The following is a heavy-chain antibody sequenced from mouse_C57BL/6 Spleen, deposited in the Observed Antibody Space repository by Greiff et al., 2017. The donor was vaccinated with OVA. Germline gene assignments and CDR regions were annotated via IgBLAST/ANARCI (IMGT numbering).Heavy chain of an antibody. J-gene: IGHJ1*03. Sequence: QVQLQQSGAELVKPGASVKLSCKASGYTFTSYWMHWVKQRPGQGLEWIGMIHPNSGSTNYNEKFKSKATLTVDKSSSTAYMQLSSLTSEDSAVYYCARTDDWYFDVWGTGTTVTVSS. CDR1: GYTFTSYW. V-gene: IGHV1-64*01. CDR2: IHPNSGST. CDR3: ARTDDWYFDV.